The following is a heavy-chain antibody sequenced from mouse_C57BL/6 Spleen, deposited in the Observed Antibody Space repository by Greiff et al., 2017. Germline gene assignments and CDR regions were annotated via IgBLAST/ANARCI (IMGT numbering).Heavy chain of an antibody. D-gene: IGHD2-1*01. CDR1: GFTFSSYG. J-gene: IGHJ2*01. V-gene: IGHV5-6*01. CDR2: ISSGGSYT. Sequence: EVMLVESGGDLVKPGGSLKLSCAASGFTFSSYGMSWVRQTPDKRLEWVATISSGGSYTYYPDSVKGRFTISRDNAKNTLYLQMSSLKSEDTAMYYCVYGNPFDYWGQGTTLTVSS. CDR3: VYGNPFDY.